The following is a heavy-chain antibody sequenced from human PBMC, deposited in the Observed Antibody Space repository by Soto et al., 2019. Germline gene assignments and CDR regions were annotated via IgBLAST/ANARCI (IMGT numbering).Heavy chain of an antibody. CDR1: GGTFSSYA. CDR3: ASPRTAAGRTIDY. V-gene: IGHV1-69*13. CDR2: IIPIFGTA. J-gene: IGHJ4*02. Sequence: SVKVSCKASGGTFSSYAISWVRQAPGQGLEWMGGIIPIFGTANYAQKFQGRVTITADESTSTAYMELSSLRSEDTAVYYCASPRTAAGRTIDYWGQGTLVTVSS. D-gene: IGHD6-13*01.